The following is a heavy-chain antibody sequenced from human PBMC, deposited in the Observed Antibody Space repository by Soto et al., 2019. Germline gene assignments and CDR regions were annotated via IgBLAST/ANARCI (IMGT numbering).Heavy chain of an antibody. Sequence: EVQLVESGGGLVQPGGSLRLSCAASGFTFSDYYMDWVRQVPGKGLEWVCRSRNKANSYNTEYAASVKGRFSISRDGSKDSMYLQMNSLKTEDTAVYYCARDTGGSYDYWGQGALVTVSS. CDR1: GFTFSDYY. CDR2: SRNKANSYNT. V-gene: IGHV3-72*01. D-gene: IGHD1-26*01. J-gene: IGHJ4*02. CDR3: ARDTGGSYDY.